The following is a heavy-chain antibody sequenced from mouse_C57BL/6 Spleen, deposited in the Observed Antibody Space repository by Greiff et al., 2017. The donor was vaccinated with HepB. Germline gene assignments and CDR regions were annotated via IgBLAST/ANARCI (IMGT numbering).Heavy chain of an antibody. CDR3: ARETTGSPFDY. CDR1: GFTFSSYA. CDR2: ISDGGSYT. D-gene: IGHD4-1*01. J-gene: IGHJ2*01. Sequence: EVMLVESGGGLVKPGGSLKLSCAASGFTFSSYAMSWVRQTPEKRLEWVATISDGGSYTYYPDNVKGRFTISRDNAKNNLYLQMSHLKSEDTAMYYCARETTGSPFDYWGQGTTLTVSS. V-gene: IGHV5-4*01.